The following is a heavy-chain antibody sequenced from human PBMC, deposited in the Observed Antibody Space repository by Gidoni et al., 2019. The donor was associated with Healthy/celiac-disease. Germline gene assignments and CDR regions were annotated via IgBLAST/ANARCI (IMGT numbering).Heavy chain of an antibody. CDR3: ARERGVAAAMSYYYYGMDV. Sequence: QVQLVQSGAAVKKPGASVMVSCTASGYTCTRSYLHWGRQAPGQGLEWMGWINPNSGGTNYAQKFQGRVTMTRDTSISTAYMELSRLRSDDTAVYYCARERGVAAAMSYYYYGMDVWGQGTTVTVSS. J-gene: IGHJ6*02. V-gene: IGHV1-2*02. CDR1: GYTCTRSY. CDR2: INPNSGGT. D-gene: IGHD6-13*01.